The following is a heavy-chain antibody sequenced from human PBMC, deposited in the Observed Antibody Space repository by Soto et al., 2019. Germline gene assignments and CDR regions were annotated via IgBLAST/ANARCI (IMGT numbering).Heavy chain of an antibody. CDR3: ARRLRFLEWSGGGYFDY. D-gene: IGHD3-3*01. CDR2: IYYSGST. Sequence: SETLSLTCTVSGGSISSSSYYWGWVRQPPGKGLEWIGSIYYSGSTYYNPSLKSRVTISVDTSKNQFSLKLSSVTAADTAVYYCARRLRFLEWSGGGYFDYWGQGTLVTVSS. J-gene: IGHJ4*02. V-gene: IGHV4-39*01. CDR1: GGSISSSSYY.